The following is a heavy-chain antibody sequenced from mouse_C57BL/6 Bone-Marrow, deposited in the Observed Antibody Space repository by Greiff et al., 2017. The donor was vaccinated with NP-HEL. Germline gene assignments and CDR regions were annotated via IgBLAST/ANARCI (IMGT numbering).Heavy chain of an antibody. Sequence: EVKLVESGAELVRPGASVKLSCTASGFNITDDYMHWVKQRPEQGLEWIGWIDPENGDTEYASKFQGKATITADKSSNPAYLQLSSQTSEDTAVYYCTTYGRDAYWGQGTLVTVSA. CDR1: GFNITDDY. D-gene: IGHD1-1*01. J-gene: IGHJ3*01. V-gene: IGHV14-4*01. CDR2: IDPENGDT. CDR3: TTYGRDAY.